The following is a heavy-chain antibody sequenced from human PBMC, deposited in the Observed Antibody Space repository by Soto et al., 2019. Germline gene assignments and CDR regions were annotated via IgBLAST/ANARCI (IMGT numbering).Heavy chain of an antibody. V-gene: IGHV3-30-3*01. CDR3: ARDLQAGDDNVNWFAP. J-gene: IGHJ5*02. D-gene: IGHD1-1*01. CDR1: GFSISRSA. CDR2: IAYDGSNK. Sequence: QVQLVESGGGVVQPGGSLRLSCAASGFSISRSAMHWVRQAPGKGLGWVAVIAYDGSNKWYADSAKGRFTISRDNSKTTVYLEMSSLRAEDTAIYFCARDLQAGDDNVNWFAPWCQGTLVTVSS.